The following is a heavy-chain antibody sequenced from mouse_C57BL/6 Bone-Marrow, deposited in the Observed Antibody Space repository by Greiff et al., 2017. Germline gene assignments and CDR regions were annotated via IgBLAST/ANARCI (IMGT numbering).Heavy chain of an antibody. CDR1: GYTFTGYW. V-gene: IGHV1-9*01. Sequence: VQLQQSGAELMKPGASVKLSCKATGYTFTGYWIEWVKQRPGHGLEWIGEILPGSGSTNYNEKFKGKATFTADTSSNTAYMQLSSLTTEDSAIYYCARGGIYYGSYYYAMDYWGQGTSVTVSS. D-gene: IGHD2-2*01. CDR3: ARGGIYYGSYYYAMDY. J-gene: IGHJ4*01. CDR2: ILPGSGST.